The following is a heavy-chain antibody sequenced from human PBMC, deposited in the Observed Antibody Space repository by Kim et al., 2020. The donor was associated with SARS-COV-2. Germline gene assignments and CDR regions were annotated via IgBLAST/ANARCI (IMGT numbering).Heavy chain of an antibody. CDR1: GYSFTSYW. J-gene: IGHJ6*02. Sequence: GESLKISCKGSGYSFTSYWIGWVRQMPGKGLEWMGIIYPGDSDTRYSPSFQGQVTISAAKSISTAYLQWSSLKASDTAMYYCARRVRGTMVSWGMDVWGQGTTVTVSS. CDR2: IYPGDSDT. D-gene: IGHD3-10*01. CDR3: ARRVRGTMVSWGMDV. V-gene: IGHV5-51*01.